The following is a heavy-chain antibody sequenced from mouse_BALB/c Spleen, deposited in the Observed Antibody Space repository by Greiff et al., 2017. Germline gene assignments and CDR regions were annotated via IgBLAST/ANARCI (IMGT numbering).Heavy chain of an antibody. Sequence: VQLQQSGPGLVAPSQSLSITCTVSGFSLTSYGVHWVRQPPGKGLEWLGVIWAGGSTNYNSALMSRLGISKDNSKSQVFLKMNSLQTDDTAMYYCARVSGGRYWYFDVWGAGTTVTVSS. CDR1: GFSLTSYG. CDR3: ARVSGGRYWYFDV. J-gene: IGHJ1*01. CDR2: IWAGGST. V-gene: IGHV2-9*02.